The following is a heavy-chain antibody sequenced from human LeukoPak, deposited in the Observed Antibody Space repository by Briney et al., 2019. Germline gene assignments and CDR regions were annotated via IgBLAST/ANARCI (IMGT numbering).Heavy chain of an antibody. J-gene: IGHJ4*02. V-gene: IGHV3-23*01. CDR1: GFTFGSYA. D-gene: IGHD3-10*01. Sequence: GGSLRLSCAASGFTFGSYAMRWVRQAPGKGLEWISSISGSGGSTNSADSVKGRFTISRDNSKNTLYLQMNSLRAEDTAVYYCAKEANLAGYFDYWGQGTLVTVSS. CDR3: AKEANLAGYFDY. CDR2: ISGSGGST.